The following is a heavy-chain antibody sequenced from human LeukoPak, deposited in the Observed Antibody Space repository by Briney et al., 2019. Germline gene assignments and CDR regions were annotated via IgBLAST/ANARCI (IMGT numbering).Heavy chain of an antibody. J-gene: IGHJ1*01. CDR3: ASRDMRTDSSGYAEYFQH. Sequence: NPSETLSLTCTVSGGSISSSSYYWGWIRQPPGKGLEWIGSIYYSGSTYYNPSLKSRVTISVDTSKNQFSLKLSSVTAADTAVYYCASRDMRTDSSGYAEYFQHCGQGTLVIVSS. V-gene: IGHV4-39*01. CDR1: GGSISSSSYY. CDR2: IYYSGST. D-gene: IGHD3-22*01.